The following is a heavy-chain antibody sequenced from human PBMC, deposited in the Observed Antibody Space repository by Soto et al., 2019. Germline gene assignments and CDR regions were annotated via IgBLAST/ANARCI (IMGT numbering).Heavy chain of an antibody. CDR1: GGSISSYY. J-gene: IGHJ6*02. D-gene: IGHD2-21*02. Sequence: QVQLQESGPGLVKPSETLSLTCTVSGGSISSYYWSWIRQPPGKGLEWIGYIYYSGSTNYNPSLKRRVTLAVDTSKNQFSLKLSSVTAADTAVYYCARQGYGGNSYYYYGMDVWGQGTTVTVSS. CDR2: IYYSGST. V-gene: IGHV4-59*08. CDR3: ARQGYGGNSYYYYGMDV.